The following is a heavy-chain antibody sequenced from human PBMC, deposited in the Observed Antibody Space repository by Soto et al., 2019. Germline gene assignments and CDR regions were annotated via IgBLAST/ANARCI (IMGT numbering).Heavy chain of an antibody. J-gene: IGHJ2*01. CDR3: XXXPVPSIWHFDV. V-gene: IGHV1-2*02. CDR2: INSKSGAT. Sequence: QVQLVQSGAEVKKPGASVKVSCKASGYTFSDYYMHWVRQAPGQGLEWMGFINSKSGATNYAQKFQGRVTMSRDTSISTAYMELSNLRSDDXXXXXXXXXPVPSIWHFDVWGRGX. D-gene: IGHD6-6*01. CDR1: GYTFSDYY.